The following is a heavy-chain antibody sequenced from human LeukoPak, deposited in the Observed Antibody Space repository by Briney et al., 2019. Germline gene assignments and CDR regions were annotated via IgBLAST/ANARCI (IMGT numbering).Heavy chain of an antibody. CDR3: ARKTCSSTSCLHP. Sequence: AASVKVSCKASGYTFTCYDINWARQAAGQGLEWMGWMNPNTGNSGYAQRFQGRVTMTRDTSIDTAYMELSSLGSEDTAVYYCARKTCSSTSCLHPWGQGTLVTVSS. V-gene: IGHV1-8*01. D-gene: IGHD2-2*01. CDR2: MNPNTGNS. CDR1: GYTFTCYD. J-gene: IGHJ5*02.